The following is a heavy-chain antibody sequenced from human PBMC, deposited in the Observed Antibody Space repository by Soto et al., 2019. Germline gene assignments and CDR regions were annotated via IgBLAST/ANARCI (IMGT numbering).Heavy chain of an antibody. CDR1: GFTFSNYW. CDR2: ISTHGGST. D-gene: IGHD2-21*02. Sequence: GGSLRLSCAASGFTFSNYWMHWVRQAPGKKLEYVSGISTHGGSTYYANSVKGRFTISRDNSKNTLYLQMNSLRAEDTAVYYCALYIVVVTATYAFDIWGQGTMVTGSS. CDR3: ALYIVVVTATYAFDI. J-gene: IGHJ3*02. V-gene: IGHV3-64*01.